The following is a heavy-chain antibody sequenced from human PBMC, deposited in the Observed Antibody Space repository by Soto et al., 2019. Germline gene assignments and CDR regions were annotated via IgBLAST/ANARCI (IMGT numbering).Heavy chain of an antibody. J-gene: IGHJ6*02. CDR1: GYTFTSYY. D-gene: IGHD6-19*01. CDR3: ASSPGIAVAGGEYYYGMDV. V-gene: IGHV1-46*01. Sequence: QVQLVQSGAEVKKPGASVKVSCKASGYTFTSYYMHWVRQAPGQGLEWMGIINPSGGSTSYAQKFQGRVTMTRDTSTSTVYMELSSLRSEDTAVYCCASSPGIAVAGGEYYYGMDVWGQGTTVTVSS. CDR2: INPSGGST.